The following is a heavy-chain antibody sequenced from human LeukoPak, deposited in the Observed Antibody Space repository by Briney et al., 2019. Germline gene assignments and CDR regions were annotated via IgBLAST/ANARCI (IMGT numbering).Heavy chain of an antibody. V-gene: IGHV3-23*01. J-gene: IGHJ4*02. D-gene: IGHD3-10*01. CDR2: INGGGGNT. CDR1: GFMFNSYV. Sequence: GGSLRLSCAASGFMFNSYVMSWVRQAPGKGLEWVSAINGGGGNTYYADSVKGRFTISRDNSKNTLYLQMNSLRAEDTAVYYCAKDKSLFAGSYLVYWGQGTLVTVSS. CDR3: AKDKSLFAGSYLVY.